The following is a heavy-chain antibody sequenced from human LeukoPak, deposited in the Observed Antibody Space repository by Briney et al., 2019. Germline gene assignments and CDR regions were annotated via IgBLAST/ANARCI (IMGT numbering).Heavy chain of an antibody. J-gene: IGHJ4*02. CDR2: IKSKTDGGTT. D-gene: IGHD5-18*01. CDR3: AKEGYSYGYLWAGSFGYFDY. V-gene: IGHV3-15*01. Sequence: GGSLRLSCAASGFTFSSYWMSWVRQAPGKGLEWVGRIKSKTDGGTTDYAAPVKGRFTISRDDSKNTLYLQMNSLRAEDTAVYYCAKEGYSYGYLWAGSFGYFDYWGQGTLVTVSS. CDR1: GFTFSSYW.